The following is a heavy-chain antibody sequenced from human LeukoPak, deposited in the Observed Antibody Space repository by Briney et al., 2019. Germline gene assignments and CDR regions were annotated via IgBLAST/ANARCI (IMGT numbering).Heavy chain of an antibody. D-gene: IGHD4-23*01. J-gene: IGHJ2*01. CDR3: ARGGGYGGIDWYFDL. CDR2: INHSGST. Sequence: SETLSLTCAVYGGSFSGYYWSWIRRPPGKGLEWIGEINHSGSTNYNPSLKSRVTISVDTSKNQFSLKLSSVTAADTAVYYCARGGGYGGIDWYFDLWGRGTLVTVSS. V-gene: IGHV4-34*01. CDR1: GGSFSGYY.